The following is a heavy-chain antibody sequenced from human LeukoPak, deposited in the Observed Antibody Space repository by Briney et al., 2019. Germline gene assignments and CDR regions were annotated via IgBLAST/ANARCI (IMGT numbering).Heavy chain of an antibody. J-gene: IGHJ5*02. CDR1: GYTFTSYG. D-gene: IGHD2-2*01. CDR2: ISAYNGST. Sequence: ASVKVSCKASGYTFTSYGISWVRQAPGQGLEWMGWISAYNGSTNYAQKLQGRVTMTTDTSTSTAYMELRSLRSDDTAVYYCARYCSSTSCYWGNWFDPWGQGTLVTVSS. V-gene: IGHV1-18*01. CDR3: ARYCSSTSCYWGNWFDP.